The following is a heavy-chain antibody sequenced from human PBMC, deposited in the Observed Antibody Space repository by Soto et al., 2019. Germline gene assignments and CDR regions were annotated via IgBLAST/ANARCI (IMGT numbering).Heavy chain of an antibody. Sequence: GASVKVSCKASGGTFSSCAISWVRQAPGQGLEWMGGIIPIFGTANYAQKFQGRVTITADESTSTAYMELSSLRSGDTAVYYCARGYSSGWYYLDYWGQGTLVTVSS. CDR1: GGTFSSCA. D-gene: IGHD6-19*01. CDR3: ARGYSSGWYYLDY. J-gene: IGHJ4*02. V-gene: IGHV1-69*13. CDR2: IIPIFGTA.